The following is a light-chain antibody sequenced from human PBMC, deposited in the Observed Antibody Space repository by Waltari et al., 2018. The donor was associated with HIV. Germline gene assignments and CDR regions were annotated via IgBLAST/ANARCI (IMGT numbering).Light chain of an antibody. CDR2: GPS. CDR1: QNITDN. CDR3: QHYHDWPRT. J-gene: IGKJ1*01. V-gene: IGKV3-15*01. Sequence: EIVMPQSPGPLSASPGESAILSCRASQNITDNLAWYQHKAGQAPRLLIYGPSTRASGVPARFSGGGSGTNFTLTVSGLQIEDFAFYYCQHYHDWPRTFGQGTRVEI.